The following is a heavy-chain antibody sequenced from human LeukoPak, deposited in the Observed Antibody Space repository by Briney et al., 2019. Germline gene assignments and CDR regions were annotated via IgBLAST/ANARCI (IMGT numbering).Heavy chain of an antibody. V-gene: IGHV4-34*01. D-gene: IGHD5-18*01. Sequence: NPSETLSLTCAVYGGSFSGYYWSWIRQPPGKGLEWIGEINHSGSTNYNPSLKSRVTISVDTSKNQFSLKLSSVTAADTAVYYCAKVYWGGRQLWLHCDYYYYMDVWGKGTTVTTSS. CDR2: INHSGST. CDR1: GGSFSGYY. CDR3: AKVYWGGRQLWLHCDYYYYMDV. J-gene: IGHJ6*03.